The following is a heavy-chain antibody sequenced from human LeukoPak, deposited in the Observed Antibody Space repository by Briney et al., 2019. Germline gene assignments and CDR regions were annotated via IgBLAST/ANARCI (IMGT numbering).Heavy chain of an antibody. Sequence: GGSLRLSCAASGFTFSSYEMDWVRQAPGKGLKWVSYISSSGSTIYYADSVKGRFTISRDNAKNSLYLQMNSLRAEDTAVYYCAELGITMIGGVWGKGTTVTISS. D-gene: IGHD3-10*02. V-gene: IGHV3-48*03. J-gene: IGHJ6*04. CDR1: GFTFSSYE. CDR3: AELGITMIGGV. CDR2: ISSSGSTI.